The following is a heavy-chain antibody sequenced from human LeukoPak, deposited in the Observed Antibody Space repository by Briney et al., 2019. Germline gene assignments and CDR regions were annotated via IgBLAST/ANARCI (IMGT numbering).Heavy chain of an antibody. CDR1: GFTFSSFA. CDR3: AKRYCSGGSCYSAFDI. CDR2: ISSSAGST. D-gene: IGHD2-15*01. V-gene: IGHV3-23*01. J-gene: IGHJ3*02. Sequence: PGGSLRLSCAASGFTFSSFAMSWVRQGPGKGLDWVSAISSSAGSTDYADSVKGRFTISRDNSKNMLYLQMNSLRADDTAVYYCAKRYCSGGSCYSAFDIWGQGTMVTVSS.